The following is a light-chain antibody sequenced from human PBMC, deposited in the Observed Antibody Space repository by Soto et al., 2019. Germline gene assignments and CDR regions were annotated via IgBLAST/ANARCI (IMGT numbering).Light chain of an antibody. CDR1: QSISSNF. V-gene: IGKV3-20*01. Sequence: EIVLTQSPCTLSSSPGDRATLSCRASQSISSNFLAWYQHKPGQSPRLLIYGGSTRVTGIPDRFSGSGSGTDFTLTISRLEPEDFAVYYCQQYGRSPPFIFGPGTKVDIK. CDR2: GGS. J-gene: IGKJ3*01. CDR3: QQYGRSPPFI.